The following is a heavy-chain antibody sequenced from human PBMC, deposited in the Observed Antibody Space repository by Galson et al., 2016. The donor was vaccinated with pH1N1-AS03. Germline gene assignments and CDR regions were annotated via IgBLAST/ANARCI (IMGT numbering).Heavy chain of an antibody. D-gene: IGHD5-18*01. Sequence: SLRLSCAASGLTFSSYWMHWVRQVPGKGLVWVSRINGDGSTTNYADSVKGRFTISRDNAKNTPFLHMNSLRAEDTAIYYCANPRASGTTMVTRLDYWGQGILVSVSS. CDR2: INGDGSTT. CDR1: GLTFSSYW. CDR3: ANPRASGTTMVTRLDY. J-gene: IGHJ4*02. V-gene: IGHV3-74*01.